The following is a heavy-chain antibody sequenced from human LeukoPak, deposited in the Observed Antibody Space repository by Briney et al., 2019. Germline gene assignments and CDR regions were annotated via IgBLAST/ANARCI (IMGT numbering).Heavy chain of an antibody. J-gene: IGHJ5*02. Sequence: TSETLSLTCTVSGGSISSYYWSWIRQPPGKGLEWIGYIYYSGITNYNPSLKSRVTISVDTSKNQFSLKLSSVTAADTAVYYCARYYGDYQNWFDPWGQGTLVTVSS. CDR1: GGSISSYY. CDR3: ARYYGDYQNWFDP. D-gene: IGHD4-17*01. CDR2: IYYSGIT. V-gene: IGHV4-59*12.